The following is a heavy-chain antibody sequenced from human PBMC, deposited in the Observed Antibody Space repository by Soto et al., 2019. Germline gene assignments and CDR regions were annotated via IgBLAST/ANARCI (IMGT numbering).Heavy chain of an antibody. D-gene: IGHD6-13*01. Sequence: AAVQVSCKASGYTSTSCYIHWWRHAPPQGLEWMGIINTSGGSTSYAQKFQGRVTMTRDTSTSTVYMELSSRRSEDTAVYYCARDSHGEQQVDHRGR. CDR1: GYTSTSCY. V-gene: IGHV1-46*01. J-gene: IGHJ2*01. CDR2: INTSGGST. CDR3: ARDSHGEQQVDH.